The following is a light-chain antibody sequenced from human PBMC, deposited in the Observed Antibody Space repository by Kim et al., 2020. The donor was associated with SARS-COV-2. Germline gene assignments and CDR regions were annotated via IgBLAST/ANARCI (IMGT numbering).Light chain of an antibody. V-gene: IGKV1-5*03. CDR2: KAS. CDR3: QKYNSYST. Sequence: DIQMTQSPSTLSASVGDRVTITCRASQSISSWLAWYQQKPGKAPKLLIYKASSLESGVPSRFSGSGSGTEFTLTISSLQPDDFATYYCQKYNSYSTFGQGTKLEI. J-gene: IGKJ2*01. CDR1: QSISSW.